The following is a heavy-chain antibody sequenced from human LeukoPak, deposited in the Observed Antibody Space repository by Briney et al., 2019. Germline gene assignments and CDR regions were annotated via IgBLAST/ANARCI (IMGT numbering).Heavy chain of an antibody. V-gene: IGHV4-59*01. CDR3: AREIAAAVLNP. J-gene: IGHJ5*02. D-gene: IGHD6-13*01. CDR1: GGSISSYY. Sequence: SETLSLTCTVSGGSISSYYWSWIRQPPGKGLERIGYIYYSGSTNYNPSLKSRVTISVDTSKNQFSLKLSSVTAADTAVYYCAREIAAAVLNPWGQGTLVTVSS. CDR2: IYYSGST.